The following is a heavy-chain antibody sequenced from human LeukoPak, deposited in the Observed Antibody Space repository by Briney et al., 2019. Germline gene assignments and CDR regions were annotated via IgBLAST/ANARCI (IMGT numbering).Heavy chain of an antibody. Sequence: SVKVSCKASGYTFTSYYMHWVRQAPGRGLEWMGGIIPIFGTPKFAQKFQGRVTITADESTASAYLELSRLRSEDTAVYYCARGVSLFNWNDDQTQGSYYYYEMDVWGQGTTVTVSS. CDR3: ARGVSLFNWNDDQTQGSYYYYEMDV. D-gene: IGHD1-1*01. J-gene: IGHJ6*02. CDR2: IIPIFGTP. CDR1: GYTFTSYY. V-gene: IGHV1-69*13.